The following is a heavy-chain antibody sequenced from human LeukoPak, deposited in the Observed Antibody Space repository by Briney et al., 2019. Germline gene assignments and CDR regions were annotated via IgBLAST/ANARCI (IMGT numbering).Heavy chain of an antibody. D-gene: IGHD4-23*01. CDR3: ARLHYGGPPLYYYMDV. V-gene: IGHV5-51*01. J-gene: IGHJ6*03. CDR2: IYPDDSDT. CDR1: EYTLSTYW. Sequence: GESLQISCKSSEYTLSTYWIGWVRQLPGKGLEWMGIIYPDDSDTRYSPSFQGQVTISADKSISTAYLQWSSLKASDTAMYYCARLHYGGPPLYYYMDVWGKGTTVTISS.